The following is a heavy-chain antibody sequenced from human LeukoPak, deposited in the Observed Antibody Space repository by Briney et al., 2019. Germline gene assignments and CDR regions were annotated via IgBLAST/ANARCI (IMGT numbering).Heavy chain of an antibody. J-gene: IGHJ4*02. Sequence: PGRSLRLSCAASGFTFNTYGMHWVRQAPGTGLEWVAVIWSDGTHKYYSDYVKGRFTISRDNSKNTLYLEMNSLRVEDTAVYYCAKSNSESQTTVGNWGQGTLVTVSS. V-gene: IGHV3-33*06. D-gene: IGHD1-26*01. CDR2: IWSDGTHK. CDR3: AKSNSESQTTVGN. CDR1: GFTFNTYG.